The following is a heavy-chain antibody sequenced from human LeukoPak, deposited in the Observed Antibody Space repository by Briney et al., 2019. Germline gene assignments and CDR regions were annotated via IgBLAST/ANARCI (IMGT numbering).Heavy chain of an antibody. J-gene: IGHJ4*02. V-gene: IGHV3-30*18. Sequence: PGGSLRLSCAASGFTFSSYGMHWVRQAPGKGLEWVAVISYDGSNKYYADSVKGRFTISRDNSKNTLYLQMNSLRAEDTAVYYCAKDLIGYYYGSGSYYSGDYWGQGTLVTVSS. D-gene: IGHD3-10*01. CDR2: ISYDGSNK. CDR3: AKDLIGYYYGSGSYYSGDY. CDR1: GFTFSSYG.